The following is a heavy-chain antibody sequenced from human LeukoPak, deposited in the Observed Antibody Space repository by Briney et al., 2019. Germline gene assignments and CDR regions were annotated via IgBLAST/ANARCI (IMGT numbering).Heavy chain of an antibody. V-gene: IGHV1-3*01. CDR2: INAGNGNT. CDR3: ASSTRYDILTGALDY. Sequence: ASVKVSCKASGYTFTSYAMHWVRQAPGQGLEWMGWINAGNGNTKYSQKFQGRVTITRDTSASTAYMELSSLRSEDTAVYYCASSTRYDILTGALDYWGQGTLVTVSS. CDR1: GYTFTSYA. D-gene: IGHD3-9*01. J-gene: IGHJ4*02.